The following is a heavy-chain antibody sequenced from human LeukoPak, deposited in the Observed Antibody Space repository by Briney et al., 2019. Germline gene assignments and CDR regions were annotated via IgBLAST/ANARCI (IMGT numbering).Heavy chain of an antibody. CDR3: ASFTYYYDSSGLI. J-gene: IGHJ4*02. Sequence: GGCLRLSCAASGFTFSGYAMSWVRQAPGKGLEWVLAISGSGGSTYYADSVKGRFTISRDNSKNTLYLQMSSLRAEDTAVYYCASFTYYYDSSGLIWGQGTLVTVSS. CDR1: GFTFSGYA. CDR2: ISGSGGST. D-gene: IGHD3-22*01. V-gene: IGHV3-23*01.